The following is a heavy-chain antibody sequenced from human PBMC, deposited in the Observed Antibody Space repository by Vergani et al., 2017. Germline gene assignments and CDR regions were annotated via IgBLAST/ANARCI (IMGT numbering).Heavy chain of an antibody. CDR2: VNFVTGAA. J-gene: IGHJ4*02. V-gene: IGHV1-46*02. CDR1: GYIFKNYY. Sequence: QVPLVQSGAAVKKPGASAKVSCTASGYIFKNYYMHWLRLAPGQGFQWMGIVNFVTGAATSPQKFEGRITMTRDTSTATFYMDLSNLKYEDTAIYYCARSIEYCTSGSCRPYCFDLWGQRTLVTVSP. CDR3: ARSIEYCTSGSCRPYCFDL. D-gene: IGHD2-15*01.